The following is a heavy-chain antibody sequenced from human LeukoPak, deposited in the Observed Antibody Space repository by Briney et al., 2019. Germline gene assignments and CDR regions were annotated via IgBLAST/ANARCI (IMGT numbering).Heavy chain of an antibody. CDR2: IYYSGGT. V-gene: IGHV4-31*03. CDR3: ASLVTTRGYY. J-gene: IGHJ4*02. CDR1: GGSISSGGYY. Sequence: SETLSLTCTVSGGSISSGGYYWSWIRQHPGKGLEWIGYIYYSGGTYYNPSLKSRVTISVDTSKNQFSLKLSSVTAADTAVYYCASLVTTRGYYWGQGTLVTVSS. D-gene: IGHD2-21*02.